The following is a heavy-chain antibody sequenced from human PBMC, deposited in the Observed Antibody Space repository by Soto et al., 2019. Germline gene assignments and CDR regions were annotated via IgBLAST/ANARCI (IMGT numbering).Heavy chain of an antibody. CDR1: GFTFSSYW. Sequence: EVQLVESGGGLVQPGGSLRLSCVASGFTFSSYWLSWVRQAPGKGLEWVANIRQDGSEKYYVDSVKGGFTISRDNAQNSVYLQMNSLRAEDTAVYYCARPSGYCSGGSCFPFDYWGQGNLVTVSP. D-gene: IGHD2-15*01. V-gene: IGHV3-7*03. CDR3: ARPSGYCSGGSCFPFDY. J-gene: IGHJ4*02. CDR2: IRQDGSEK.